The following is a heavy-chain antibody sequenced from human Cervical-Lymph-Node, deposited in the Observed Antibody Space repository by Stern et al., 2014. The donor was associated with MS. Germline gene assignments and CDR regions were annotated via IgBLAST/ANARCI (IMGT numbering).Heavy chain of an antibody. D-gene: IGHD4-11*01. CDR3: ATSLDADYIGYFDS. CDR1: GGCFSKYA. J-gene: IGHJ4*02. CDR2: FYPSDSDI. V-gene: IGHV5-51*03. Sequence: VQLVESGAEVKKPGESLKISCRNSGGCFSKYAIAWVRQMPGKGLEWMGMFYPSDSDIRYSPSFQGQVTISADQSISTAYLQWSSLKASDTAIYYCATSLDADYIGYFDSWGQGTLVTVSS.